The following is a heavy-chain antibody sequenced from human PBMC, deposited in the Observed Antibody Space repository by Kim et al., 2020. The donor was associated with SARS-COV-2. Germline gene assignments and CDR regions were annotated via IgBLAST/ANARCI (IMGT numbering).Heavy chain of an antibody. V-gene: IGHV1-18*01. D-gene: IGHD2-2*01. J-gene: IGHJ4*02. CDR3: ARDLVPAAPYYFDY. Sequence: AQKLQGRVHMTTDPSTSTAYMELRSLRSDDTAVYYCARDLVPAAPYYFDYWGQGTLVTVSS.